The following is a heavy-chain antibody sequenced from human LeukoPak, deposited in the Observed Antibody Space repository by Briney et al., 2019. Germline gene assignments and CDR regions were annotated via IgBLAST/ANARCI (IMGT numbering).Heavy chain of an antibody. Sequence: SETLSLTCTVSGGSISSSSAYWGWIRQPPGKRLEWIGHIYYSGSTNYNPSLKSRVTISVDTSKNQFSLKLSSVTAADTAVYYCASRSSIWSGYQDTLYYFDSWGQGTLVTVSS. J-gene: IGHJ4*02. D-gene: IGHD3-3*01. CDR3: ASRSSIWSGYQDTLYYFDS. CDR2: IYYSGST. CDR1: GGSISSSSAY. V-gene: IGHV4-61*05.